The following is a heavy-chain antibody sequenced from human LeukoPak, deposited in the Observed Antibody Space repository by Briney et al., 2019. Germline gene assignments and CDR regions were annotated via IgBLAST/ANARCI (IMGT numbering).Heavy chain of an antibody. CDR1: GGTFSSYA. D-gene: IGHD3-10*01. CDR2: IIPIFGTA. CDR3: ARDRSEVRGVNLDAFDI. V-gene: IGHV1-69*13. J-gene: IGHJ3*02. Sequence: GASVKVSCKASGGTFSSYAISWVRQAPGQGLEWIGGIIPIFGTANYAQKFQGRVTITADESTSTAYMELSSLRSEDTAVYYCARDRSEVRGVNLDAFDIWGQGTMVTVSS.